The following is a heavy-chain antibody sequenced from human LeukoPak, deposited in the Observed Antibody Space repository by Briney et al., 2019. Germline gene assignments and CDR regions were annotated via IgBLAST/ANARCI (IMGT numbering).Heavy chain of an antibody. CDR2: ISGSAVTK. D-gene: IGHD3-9*01. J-gene: IGHJ4*02. Sequence: GGPLRLSCAASGFTFSHYAMTWVRQSPGKGLEWVSAISGSAVTKHYADSVRGRFTISRDNSKDTLYLQMNNLRGEDTAVYYCVKARYFDWELNFDYWGQGALVTVSS. CDR1: GFTFSHYA. V-gene: IGHV3-23*01. CDR3: VKARYFDWELNFDY.